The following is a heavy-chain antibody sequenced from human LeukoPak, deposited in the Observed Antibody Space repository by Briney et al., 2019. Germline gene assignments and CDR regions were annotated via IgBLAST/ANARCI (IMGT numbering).Heavy chain of an antibody. CDR2: IVVGSGNT. D-gene: IGHD2-2*01. CDR1: GFTFTSSA. Sequence: SVKVSCKASGFTFTSSAMQWVRQARGQRLEWIGWIVVGSGNTNYAQKFQERVTITRDMSTSTAYMELSSLRSEDTAVYYCAADGVRYCSSTSCYGYMGVWGKGTTVTVSS. CDR3: AADGVRYCSSTSCYGYMGV. V-gene: IGHV1-58*02. J-gene: IGHJ6*03.